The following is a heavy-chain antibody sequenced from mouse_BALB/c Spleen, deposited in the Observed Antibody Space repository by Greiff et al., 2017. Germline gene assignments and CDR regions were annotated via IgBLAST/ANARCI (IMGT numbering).Heavy chain of an antibody. D-gene: IGHD2-14*01. V-gene: IGHV1-82*01. J-gene: IGHJ4*01. CDR2: IYPGDGDT. CDR3: ARRGVRDAMDY. Sequence: VQLQQSGPELVKPGASVKISCKASGYAFSSSWMNWVKQRPGQGLEWIGRIYPGDGDTNYNGKFKGKATLTADKSSSTAYMQLSSLTSVDSAVYCCARRGVRDAMDYWGQGTSVTVSS. CDR1: GYAFSSSW.